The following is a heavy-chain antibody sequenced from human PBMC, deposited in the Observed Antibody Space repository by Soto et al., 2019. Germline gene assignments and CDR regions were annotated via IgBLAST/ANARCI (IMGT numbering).Heavy chain of an antibody. V-gene: IGHV1-69*12. CDR3: ARVPYSSSSRGDY. D-gene: IGHD6-6*01. Sequence: QVQLVQSGAEVKKPGSSVKVSCKASGGTFSSYAISWVRQAPGQGLEWMGGIIPIFGTANYAQKFQGRVTMTADESTSAAYLELSSLRSEDTAVDYCARVPYSSSSRGDYWGQGTLVTVSS. CDR2: IIPIFGTA. CDR1: GGTFSSYA. J-gene: IGHJ4*02.